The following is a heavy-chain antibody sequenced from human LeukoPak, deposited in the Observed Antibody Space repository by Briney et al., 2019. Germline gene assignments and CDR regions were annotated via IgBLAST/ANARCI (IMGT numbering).Heavy chain of an antibody. D-gene: IGHD3-10*01. Sequence: SETLSLTCAVYGGSFSGYYWTWIRQPPGKGLGWIGEIHYSGSATYNPSLKQFSLKMNSVTAADTAVYYCARGQWFRAFWSRGTPVTVSS. CDR1: GGSFSGYY. CDR3: ARGQWFRAF. V-gene: IGHV4-34*01. J-gene: IGHJ4*02. CDR2: IHYSGSA.